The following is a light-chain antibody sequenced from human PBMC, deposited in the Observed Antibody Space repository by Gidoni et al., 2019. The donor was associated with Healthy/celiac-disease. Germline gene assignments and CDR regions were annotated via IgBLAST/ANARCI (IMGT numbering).Light chain of an antibody. Sequence: EIVLTQSPATLSLSPGERATLSCRASQSVSSYLAWYQQQPGQPPRLLIYDASNRATGIPARFSGSGSGTDFTLTISSLQPEDFAVYYCQQRSNWPSFGQGTRLEIK. CDR1: QSVSSY. CDR3: QQRSNWPS. V-gene: IGKV3-11*01. J-gene: IGKJ5*01. CDR2: DAS.